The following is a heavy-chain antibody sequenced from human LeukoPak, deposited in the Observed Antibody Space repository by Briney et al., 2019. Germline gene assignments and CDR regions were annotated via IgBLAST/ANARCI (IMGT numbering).Heavy chain of an antibody. V-gene: IGHV1-3*03. CDR1: GYTFTAYV. CDR3: ARVLGIAAAGKSGTLSY. J-gene: IGHJ4*02. CDR2: INAGNGNT. D-gene: IGHD6-13*01. Sequence: ASVKVSCKASGYTFTAYVMHWVRQAPGQRLEWMGWINAGNGNTKYSQEFQGRVTMTRNTSISTAYMELSSLRSEDTAVYYCARVLGIAAAGKSGTLSYWGRGTLVTVSS.